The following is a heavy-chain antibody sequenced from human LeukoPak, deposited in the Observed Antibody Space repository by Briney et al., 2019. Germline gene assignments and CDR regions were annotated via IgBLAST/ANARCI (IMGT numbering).Heavy chain of an antibody. D-gene: IGHD6-13*01. CDR3: ARDWEAAAGQHWFDP. J-gene: IGHJ5*02. Sequence: PGGSLRLSCAASGFTFSSYSMNWVRQAPGKGLEWVSYISSSSSTIYYADSVKGRFTISRDNAKNSLYLQMNSLRAEDTAVYYCARDWEAAAGQHWFDPWGQGTLVTVSS. V-gene: IGHV3-48*01. CDR1: GFTFSSYS. CDR2: ISSSSSTI.